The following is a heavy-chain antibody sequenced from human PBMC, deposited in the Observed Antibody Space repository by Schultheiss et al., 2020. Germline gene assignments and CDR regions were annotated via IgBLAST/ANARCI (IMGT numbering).Heavy chain of an antibody. J-gene: IGHJ6*02. CDR3: AREGVEGYGLDV. Sequence: ASVKVSCKTSGYTFTGYYMHWVRQAPGQGLEWMGWINPNSGGTNYAQKFQGRVTMTRDTSISTAYMELSRLRSDDTAVYYCAREGVEGYGLDVWGQGTTVTVSS. D-gene: IGHD5-24*01. V-gene: IGHV1-2*02. CDR2: INPNSGGT. CDR1: GYTFTGYY.